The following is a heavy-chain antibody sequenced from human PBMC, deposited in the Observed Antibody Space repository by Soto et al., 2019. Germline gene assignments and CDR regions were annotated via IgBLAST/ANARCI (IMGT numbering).Heavy chain of an antibody. CDR1: GGTFSSYT. CDR3: ASLTTVTT. CDR2: IIPILGIA. Sequence: QVQLVQSGAEVKKPGSSVKVSCKASGGTFSSYTISWVRQAPGQGLEWMGRIIPILGIANYAQKFQGRVTITADKSTSTAYMELSSLRSDDTALYYCASLTTVTTWGQGTLVTVSS. D-gene: IGHD4-4*01. J-gene: IGHJ4*02. V-gene: IGHV1-69*02.